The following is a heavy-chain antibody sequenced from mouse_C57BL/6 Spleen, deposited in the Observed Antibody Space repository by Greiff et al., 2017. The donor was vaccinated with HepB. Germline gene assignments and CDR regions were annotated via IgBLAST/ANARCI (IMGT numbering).Heavy chain of an antibody. CDR2: INPNNGGT. CDR3: AREDDGYYEAMDY. J-gene: IGHJ4*01. V-gene: IGHV1-26*01. D-gene: IGHD2-3*01. Sequence: EVQLQQSGPELVKPGASVKISCKASGYTFTDYYMNWVKQSHGKSLEWIGDINPNNGGTSYNQKFKGKATLTVDKSSSTAYMELRSLTSEDSAVYYCAREDDGYYEAMDYWGQRTSVTVSS. CDR1: GYTFTDYY.